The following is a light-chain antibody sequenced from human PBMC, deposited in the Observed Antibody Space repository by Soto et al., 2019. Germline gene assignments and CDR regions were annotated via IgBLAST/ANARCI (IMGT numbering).Light chain of an antibody. CDR3: QQYNDWPSLT. CDR1: QRVDDSH. V-gene: IGKV3-15*01. Sequence: EIVLTQSPGTLSLSPVERATLSCRASQRVDDSHLAWYQLRPGQAPRLLIYGAFTRATGVPARFSGSGSGTEFTLTISSLQSEDSAVYYCQQYNDWPSLTFGGGTKVDIK. J-gene: IGKJ4*01. CDR2: GAF.